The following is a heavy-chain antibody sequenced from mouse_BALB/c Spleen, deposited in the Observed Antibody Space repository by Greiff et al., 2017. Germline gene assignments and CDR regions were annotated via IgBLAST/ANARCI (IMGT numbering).Heavy chain of an antibody. Sequence: QVPLQQPGAELVKPGASVKLSCKASGYTFTSYWMHWVKQRPGQGLEWIGEIDPSDSYTNSNQKFKGKATLTVDKSSSTAYMQLSSLTSADSAVYYWARERFDYWGEGTTVTVAA. CDR2: IDPSDSYT. V-gene: IGHV1-69*02. CDR1: GYTFTSYW. CDR3: ARERFDY. J-gene: IGHJ2*01.